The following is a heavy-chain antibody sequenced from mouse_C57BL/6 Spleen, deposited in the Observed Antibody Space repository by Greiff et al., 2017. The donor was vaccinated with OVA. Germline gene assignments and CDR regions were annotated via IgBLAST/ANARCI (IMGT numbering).Heavy chain of an antibody. CDR1: GYTFTTYP. CDR3: ARGYDGYHGYFDV. D-gene: IGHD2-3*01. CDR2: FHPYNDDT. Sequence: VQLQQSGAELVKPGASVKMSCKASGYTFTTYPIEWMKQNHGKSLEWIGNFHPYNDDTKYNEKFKGKATLAVEKSSSTVYLELSRLTSDDSAVYYCARGYDGYHGYFDVWGTGTTVTVSS. V-gene: IGHV1-47*01. J-gene: IGHJ1*03.